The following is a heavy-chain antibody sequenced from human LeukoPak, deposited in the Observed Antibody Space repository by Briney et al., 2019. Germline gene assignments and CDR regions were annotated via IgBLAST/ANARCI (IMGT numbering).Heavy chain of an antibody. CDR3: ARDASVTTNDAFDI. V-gene: IGHV1-8*01. D-gene: IGHD4-17*01. CDR1: GYTFTSYD. CDR2: MNPNSGNT. J-gene: IGHJ3*02. Sequence: ASVKVSCKASGYTFTSYDINWVRQATGQGLEWMGWMNPNSGNTGYAQKFQGRVTMTTDTSTYTAYMELRSLTSDDTAAYYCARDASVTTNDAFDIWGQGTMVTVSS.